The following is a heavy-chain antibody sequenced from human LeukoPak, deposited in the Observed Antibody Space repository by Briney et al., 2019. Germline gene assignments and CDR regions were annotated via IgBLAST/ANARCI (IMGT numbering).Heavy chain of an antibody. V-gene: IGHV3-64*01. CDR1: GFTFSFYG. Sequence: GGSLRLFCAAPGFTFSFYGIHWVRQAPGKGLEYVSAISSNGGSTYYSNSGKGRFTISRDNSKNTLYLQMGSLRAEDMAVYYCARVSGYDYRYFDYWGQGTLVTVSS. D-gene: IGHD5-12*01. CDR2: ISSNGGST. J-gene: IGHJ4*02. CDR3: ARVSGYDYRYFDY.